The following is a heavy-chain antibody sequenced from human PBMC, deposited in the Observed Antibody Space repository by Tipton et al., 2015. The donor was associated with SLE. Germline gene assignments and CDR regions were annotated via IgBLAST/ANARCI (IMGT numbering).Heavy chain of an antibody. D-gene: IGHD3-10*01. V-gene: IGHV4-59*01. CDR1: GGSISSYY. J-gene: IGHJ4*02. Sequence: TLSLTCTVSGGSISSYYRSWIRQTPGKGLEWIGYIYYSGSTNYNPSLKSQVTISVDTSKNQFCLRLSCFTAADTAVYYCSRAGYYGSGSYLSSSDAPGVDDWGQGTLVTV. CDR3: SRAGYYGSGSYLSSSDAPGVDD. CDR2: IYYSGST.